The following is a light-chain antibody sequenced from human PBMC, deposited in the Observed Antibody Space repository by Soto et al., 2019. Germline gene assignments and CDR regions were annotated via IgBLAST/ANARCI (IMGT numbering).Light chain of an antibody. V-gene: IGLV2-14*01. J-gene: IGLJ3*02. CDR2: GVS. Sequence: QSALTQPASVSGSPGQSITLSCTGTSSDVGGYNFVSWYQQHPGKAPKLMIYGVSNRPSGVSNRFSGSKSGNTASLTISGLQAEDEAIYSCSSYTSSSTVVFGGGTKLTVL. CDR1: SSDVGGYNF. CDR3: SSYTSSSTVV.